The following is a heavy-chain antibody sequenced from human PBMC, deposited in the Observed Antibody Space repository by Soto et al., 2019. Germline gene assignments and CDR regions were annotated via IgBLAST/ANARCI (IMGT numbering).Heavy chain of an antibody. J-gene: IGHJ4*02. Sequence: QVQLVQSGAEVKKPGASVKVSCKASGYPYTSYGISWVRQAPGQGLEWMGWISDYNGNTNYAQKLQARVNRTTDTATRTAYMELRSLRSDDTAVYYCARPRGYSYGFDYWGQGTLVTVSS. CDR2: ISDYNGNT. CDR1: GYPYTSYG. D-gene: IGHD5-18*01. V-gene: IGHV1-18*01. CDR3: ARPRGYSYGFDY.